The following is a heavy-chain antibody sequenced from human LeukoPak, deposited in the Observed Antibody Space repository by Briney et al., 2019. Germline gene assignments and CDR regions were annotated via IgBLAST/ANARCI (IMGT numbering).Heavy chain of an antibody. CDR2: IIPIFGTA. V-gene: IGHV1-69*13. CDR3: ARYRGYSIHNGPSGDAFDI. Sequence: ASVKVSCKASGGTFSSYAISWVRQAPGQGLEWMGGIIPIFGTANYAQKFQGRVTITADESTSTAYMELSSLRSEDTAVYYCARYRGYSIHNGPSGDAFDIWGQGTMVTVSS. J-gene: IGHJ3*02. D-gene: IGHD2-15*01. CDR1: GGTFSSYA.